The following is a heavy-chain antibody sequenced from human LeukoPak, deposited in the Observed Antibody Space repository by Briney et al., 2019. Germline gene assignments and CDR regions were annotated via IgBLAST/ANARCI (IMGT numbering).Heavy chain of an antibody. CDR3: ATLSSGCYFDY. Sequence: PSETLSLTCTVSGGSISSYYWSWIRQPPGKGLEWIGYIHYSGSTNYNPSLKSRVTISVDTSKKQFSLKLSSVTAADTAVYYCATLSSGCYFDYWGQGILVTVSS. D-gene: IGHD6-19*01. CDR2: IHYSGST. CDR1: GGSISSYY. J-gene: IGHJ4*02. V-gene: IGHV4-59*08.